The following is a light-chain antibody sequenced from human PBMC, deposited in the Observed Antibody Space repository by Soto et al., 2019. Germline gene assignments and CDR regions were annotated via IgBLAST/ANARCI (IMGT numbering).Light chain of an antibody. CDR2: KAS. CDR3: QQYNTYWT. J-gene: IGKJ1*01. V-gene: IGKV1-5*03. CDR1: QSISTW. Sequence: DIQMTQSPSTLSASVXXXXTITCRAXQSISTWLAWYQQKAGKAPKLLIYKASILESGVPSRFSGSGSGTEFTLTISSLQPDDFATYYCQQYNTYWTFGQGTKVEIK.